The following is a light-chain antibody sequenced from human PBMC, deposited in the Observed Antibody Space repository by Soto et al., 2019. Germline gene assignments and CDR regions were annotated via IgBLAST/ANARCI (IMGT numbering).Light chain of an antibody. V-gene: IGKV3-15*01. CDR3: QGYSRWPLFT. J-gene: IGKJ3*01. CDR1: QSVGRN. Sequence: EIVVTQSPGILSVSPGDRATLSCRASQSVGRNLAWYQQKPGQAPTLLIYAASTRATGLPARFSGSGSGTDFTLTISRRQFEDFAVYYCQGYSRWPLFTFGPGTRVDIK. CDR2: AAS.